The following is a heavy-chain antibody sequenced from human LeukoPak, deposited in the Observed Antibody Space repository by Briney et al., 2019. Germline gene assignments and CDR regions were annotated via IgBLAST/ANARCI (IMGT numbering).Heavy chain of an antibody. CDR3: ARRPTGDPKFDY. D-gene: IGHD7-27*01. J-gene: IGHJ4*02. V-gene: IGHV4-59*08. CDR2: IYSSGST. CDR1: GGSISNYF. Sequence: SETLSLTCSVSGGSISNYFWTWILQPPGKGLEWIGYIYSSGSTYYNPSLKSRVTISVDTSKNRFSLKLSTVTAADTAVYYCARRPTGDPKFDYWGQGTLVTVSS.